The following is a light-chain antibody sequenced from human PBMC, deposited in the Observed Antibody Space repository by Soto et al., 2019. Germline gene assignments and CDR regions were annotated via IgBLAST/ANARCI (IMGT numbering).Light chain of an antibody. J-gene: IGLJ1*01. CDR1: TSDFGFYNY. V-gene: IGLV2-14*01. CDR2: EVT. Sequence: QSVLTQPASVSGSPGQSITISCTGTTSDFGFYNYVSWYQHKPGKAPKLLIYEVTNRHSGVSNRFSGSKSGNTASLAISGLEAEYEADYYCSSYTSSTDYVFGTGTKVTVL. CDR3: SSYTSSTDYV.